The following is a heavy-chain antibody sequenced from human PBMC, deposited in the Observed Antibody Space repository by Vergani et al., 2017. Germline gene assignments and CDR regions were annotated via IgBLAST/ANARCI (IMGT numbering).Heavy chain of an antibody. J-gene: IGHJ4*02. CDR3: AHRPWLVYGNVTPFVYFDY. D-gene: IGHD6-19*01. V-gene: IGHV2-5*01. Sequence: QITLKESGPTLVKPTQTLTLTCTFSGFSLSTSGVGVGWIRQPPGKALEWLALIYWNDDKRYSPSLKSRLTITKDTSKNQVVLTMTNMDPVDTATYYCAHRPWLVYGNVTPFVYFDYWGQGTLVTVSS. CDR2: IYWNDDK. CDR1: GFSLSTSGVG.